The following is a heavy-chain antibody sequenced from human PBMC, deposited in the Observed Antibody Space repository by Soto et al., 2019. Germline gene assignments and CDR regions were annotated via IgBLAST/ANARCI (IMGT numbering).Heavy chain of an antibody. CDR3: ERDSPPPRE. V-gene: IGHV1-18*01. J-gene: IGHJ4*02. Sequence: QVQLVQSGAEVKKPGASVKVSCKASGYTFTSYGISWVRQAPGQGLEWMGWISAYNGNTNYAQKLQGRVTMTTDTSTRTAYMELRILRSDGPAVDFGERDSPPPREWGQGTLVTVSS. CDR1: GYTFTSYG. CDR2: ISAYNGNT.